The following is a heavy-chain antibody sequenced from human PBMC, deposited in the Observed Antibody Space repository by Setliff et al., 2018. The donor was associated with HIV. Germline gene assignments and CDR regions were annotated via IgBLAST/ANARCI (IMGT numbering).Heavy chain of an antibody. J-gene: IGHJ4*02. D-gene: IGHD3-16*01. CDR1: GFTFSRYW. Sequence: GESLKISCGASGFTFSRYWMHWVRQTPGKGLVWVSRISSDGSSTSYADSVKGRFNISRDDSENTLHLQMDNLAIEDTAIYYCASGEYFNTWGVMRHWGQGTQVTVSS. CDR3: ASGEYFNTWGVMRH. CDR2: ISSDGSST. V-gene: IGHV3-74*01.